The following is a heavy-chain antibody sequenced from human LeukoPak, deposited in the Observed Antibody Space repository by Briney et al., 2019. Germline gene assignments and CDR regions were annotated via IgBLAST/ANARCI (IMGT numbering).Heavy chain of an antibody. CDR1: GFTFSGYS. CDR2: ISSGSGTI. D-gene: IGHD2-21*02. Sequence: GGSLRLSCAASGFTFSGYSMNWVRQAPGKGLEWVSYISSGSGTIYYADSVRGRFTISRDNAKRSLYLQMNSLRAEDTAVYYCARGRADYYFDYWSQGTLVTVSS. J-gene: IGHJ4*02. V-gene: IGHV3-48*01. CDR3: ARGRADYYFDY.